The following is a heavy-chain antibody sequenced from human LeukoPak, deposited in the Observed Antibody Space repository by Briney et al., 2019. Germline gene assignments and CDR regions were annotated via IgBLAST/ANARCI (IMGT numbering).Heavy chain of an antibody. CDR1: GFSFSSYA. D-gene: IGHD4-11*01. CDR3: AKGGSSYSEMDY. Sequence: TGGSLRLSCAASGFSFSSYAMSWVRQAPGKGLEWVSGLSASGGLTYYSDSVKGRFTIPRDNSKDTLYLQMNSLRADDTAVYYCAKGGSSYSEMDYWGQGTLVTVSS. V-gene: IGHV3-23*01. J-gene: IGHJ4*02. CDR2: LSASGGLT.